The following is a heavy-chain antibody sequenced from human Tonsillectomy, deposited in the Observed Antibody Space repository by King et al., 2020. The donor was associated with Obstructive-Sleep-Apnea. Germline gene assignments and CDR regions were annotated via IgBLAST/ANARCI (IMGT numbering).Heavy chain of an antibody. CDR1: GFTFSAYS. D-gene: IGHD1-26*01. V-gene: IGHV3-48*04. CDR2: INSSSTTV. J-gene: IGHJ4*02. Sequence: VQLVESGGGLVQPGGSLRLSCAASGFTFSAYSMNWVRQAPGKGLEGGSFINSSSTTVHYADTVKGRFTISRDNAKNSLSLQMNSRRAEDSAVYYCARDGGGSFDYWGQGTLVTVSS. CDR3: ARDGGGSFDY.